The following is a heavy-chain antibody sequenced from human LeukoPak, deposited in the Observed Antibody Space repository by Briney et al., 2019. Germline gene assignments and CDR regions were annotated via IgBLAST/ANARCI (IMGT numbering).Heavy chain of an antibody. J-gene: IGHJ4*02. CDR2: INHSGST. V-gene: IGHV4-34*01. Sequence: PSETLSLTCAVYGGSFSGYYWSWIRQPPGKGLEWIGEINHSGSTSYNPSLKSRVTISVDTSKNQFSLKLSSVTAADTAVYYCARVYGDPRGEDYWGQGTLVTVSS. CDR1: GGSFSGYY. CDR3: ARVYGDPRGEDY. D-gene: IGHD4-17*01.